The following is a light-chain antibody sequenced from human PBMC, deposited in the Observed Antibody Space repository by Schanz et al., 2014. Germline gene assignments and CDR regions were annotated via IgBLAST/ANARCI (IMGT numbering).Light chain of an antibody. CDR2: DAS. Sequence: DIQMTQSPSSLSASVGDRITITCQASHDINKFLIWYQQKPGNAPKILIYDASTLERGVPSRFSGGGSGRSFTLTISRLPPEDVRTYYCQQYGGFPLTFGQGTTVQVK. J-gene: IGKJ1*01. V-gene: IGKV1-33*01. CDR1: HDINKF. CDR3: QQYGGFPLT.